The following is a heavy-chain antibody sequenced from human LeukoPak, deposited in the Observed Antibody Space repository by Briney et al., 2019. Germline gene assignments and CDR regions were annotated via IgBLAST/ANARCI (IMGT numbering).Heavy chain of an antibody. Sequence: SETLSLTCAVYGGSFSGYYWSWIRQPPGKGLEWIGEINHSGSTNYNPSLKSRVTISVDTSKNQFSLKLSSVTAADTAVYYCARKGRYFDWSLRWNWFDPWGQGTLATVSS. CDR3: ARKGRYFDWSLRWNWFDP. CDR1: GGSFSGYY. D-gene: IGHD3-9*01. CDR2: INHSGST. V-gene: IGHV4-34*01. J-gene: IGHJ5*02.